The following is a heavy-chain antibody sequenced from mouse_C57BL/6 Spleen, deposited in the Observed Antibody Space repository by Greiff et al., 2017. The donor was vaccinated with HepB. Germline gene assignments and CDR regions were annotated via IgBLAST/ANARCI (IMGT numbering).Heavy chain of an antibody. Sequence: EVMLVESEGGLVQPGRSMKLSCTASGFTFSDYYMAWVRQVPEKGLEWVANINYDGSSTYYLDSLKSRFIISRDNAKNILYLQMSSLKSEDTATYYCARDDGYDAGGFAYWGQGTLVTVSA. J-gene: IGHJ3*01. V-gene: IGHV5-16*01. CDR1: GFTFSDYY. CDR3: ARDDGYDAGGFAY. CDR2: INYDGSST. D-gene: IGHD2-2*01.